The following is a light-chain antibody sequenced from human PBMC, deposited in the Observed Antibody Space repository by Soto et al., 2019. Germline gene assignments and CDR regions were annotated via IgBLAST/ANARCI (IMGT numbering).Light chain of an antibody. CDR1: QSVSTN. CDR3: QQYYTWPRT. V-gene: IGKV3-15*01. J-gene: IGKJ1*01. CDR2: GAS. Sequence: EIVMTQSPGTLSVSPGEGATLSCRASQSVSTNLAWYQQKPDQAPRLLIYGASTTATGMPARFSGSGSGTDFTLTISSLQSEDFAVYYCQQYYTWPRTFGQGTRVEIK.